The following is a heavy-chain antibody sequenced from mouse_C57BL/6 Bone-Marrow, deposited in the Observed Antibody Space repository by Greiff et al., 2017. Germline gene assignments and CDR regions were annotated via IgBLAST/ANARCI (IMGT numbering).Heavy chain of an antibody. CDR3: ARGVYRSYYYAMDY. J-gene: IGHJ4*01. D-gene: IGHD1-1*01. CDR1: GYTFTSYW. CDR2: IYPGSGST. V-gene: IGHV1-55*01. Sequence: QVQLKQSGAELVKPGASVKMSCKASGYTFTSYWITWVKQRPGQGLEWIGDIYPGSGSTNYNEKFQSKATLTVDTSSSTAYMQLSSLTSEDSAVYYCARGVYRSYYYAMDYWGQGTSVTVSS.